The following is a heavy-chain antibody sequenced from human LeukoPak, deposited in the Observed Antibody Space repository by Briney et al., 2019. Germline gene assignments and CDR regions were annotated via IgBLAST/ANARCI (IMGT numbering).Heavy chain of an antibody. D-gene: IGHD3-10*01. Sequence: PGGSLRLSCTASGFTFSSYAMSWVRQAPGKGLEWVSAISGSGGSTYYADSVKGRFTISRDNSKNTLYLQMNSLRAEDTAVYYCARAYYGSGNLYWGQGTLVTVSS. J-gene: IGHJ4*02. CDR3: ARAYYGSGNLY. CDR1: GFTFSSYA. V-gene: IGHV3-23*01. CDR2: ISGSGGST.